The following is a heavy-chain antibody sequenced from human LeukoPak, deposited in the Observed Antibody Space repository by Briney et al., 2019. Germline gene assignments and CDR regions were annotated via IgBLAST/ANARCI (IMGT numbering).Heavy chain of an antibody. D-gene: IGHD3-10*01. CDR2: IIPIFGTA. CDR1: GGTFSSYA. J-gene: IGHJ2*01. Sequence: ASVKVSCKASGGTFSSYAISWVRQAPGQGLEWMGGIIPIFGTANYAQKFQGRVTITTDESTSTAYMELSSLRSEDTAVYYCASGEVRFGELLRHWYFDLWGRGTLVTVSS. CDR3: ASGEVRFGELLRHWYFDL. V-gene: IGHV1-69*05.